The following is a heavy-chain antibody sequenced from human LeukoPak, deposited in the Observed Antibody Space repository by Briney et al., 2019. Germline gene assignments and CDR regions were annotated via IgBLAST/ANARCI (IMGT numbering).Heavy chain of an antibody. CDR2: INHRGIS. D-gene: IGHD2-2*01. CDR3: ARNGCSSTSCYFFGMDV. V-gene: IGHV4-34*01. CDR1: GVSFSGYY. Sequence: SETLSLTCAGYGVSFSGYYWSWIRQPPGKGLELNGEINHRGISNYNPSVKRRVTISVDTSKNQFSLTLMAVPAADTDVYYCARNGCSSTSCYFFGMDVWGKGTTVTVSS. J-gene: IGHJ6*03.